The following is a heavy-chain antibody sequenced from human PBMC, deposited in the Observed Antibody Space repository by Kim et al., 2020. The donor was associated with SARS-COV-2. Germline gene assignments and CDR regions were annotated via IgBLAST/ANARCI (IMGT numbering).Heavy chain of an antibody. V-gene: IGHV3-48*02. D-gene: IGHD2-21*02. CDR3: AIVPISNVVTRD. J-gene: IGHJ4*02. Sequence: YSAYSVKVRFPITRDNAQNSLFLQMNSLRDEDTAVYYCAIVPISNVVTRDWGQGTLVTVSS.